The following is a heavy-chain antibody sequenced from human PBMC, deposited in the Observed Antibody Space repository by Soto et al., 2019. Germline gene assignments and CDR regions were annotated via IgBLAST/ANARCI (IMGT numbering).Heavy chain of an antibody. J-gene: IGHJ4*02. V-gene: IGHV2-5*01. Sequence: QITLKESGPTLVKPTQTLTLTCTFSGFSLSTDGVGVGWIRQPPGKALEWLALIYWNDDKRYSPFLKSRLTIAKDTSKNQVVLTMTNVDPADTATYYCARRPRYSNYGDYWGQGTLVTVSS. CDR3: ARRPRYSNYGDY. CDR2: IYWNDDK. D-gene: IGHD4-4*01. CDR1: GFSLSTDGVG.